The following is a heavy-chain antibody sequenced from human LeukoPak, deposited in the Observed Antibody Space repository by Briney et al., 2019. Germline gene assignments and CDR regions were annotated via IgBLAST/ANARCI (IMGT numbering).Heavy chain of an antibody. V-gene: IGHV4-31*03. D-gene: IGHD3-22*01. CDR2: IYYSGST. CDR1: GGSISSGGYY. Sequence: SETLSLTCTVSGGSISSGGYYWSWIRQHPGKGLEWIGYIYYSGSTYYNPSLKSRVTISVDTSKNQFSLKLSSVTAADTAVYYCARVGDYYDSSGLGTAFDIWGQGTMVTVSS. CDR3: ARVGDYYDSSGLGTAFDI. J-gene: IGHJ3*02.